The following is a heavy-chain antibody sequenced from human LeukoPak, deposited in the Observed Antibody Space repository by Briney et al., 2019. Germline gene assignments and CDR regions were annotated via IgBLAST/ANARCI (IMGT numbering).Heavy chain of an antibody. D-gene: IGHD6-13*01. J-gene: IGHJ2*01. CDR1: GGSISSYY. CDR3: VRYSSTWPYWYFDL. Sequence: SETLSLTCTVSGGSISSYYWSWIRQPAGKGLEWIGRIYTSGSTYYNPSLKSRVTISVDRSKNQFSLKLTSVTAADTAVYYCVRYSSTWPYWYFDLWGRGTLVTVSS. V-gene: IGHV4-4*07. CDR2: IYTSGST.